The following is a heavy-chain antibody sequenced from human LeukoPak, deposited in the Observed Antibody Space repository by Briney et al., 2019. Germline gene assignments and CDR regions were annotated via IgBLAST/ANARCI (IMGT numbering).Heavy chain of an antibody. J-gene: IGHJ3*02. D-gene: IGHD6-13*01. CDR2: IYYSGST. CDR3: ARSFIAAAAFDI. V-gene: IGHV4-39*07. Sequence: SETLSLTCTVSGGSISSSSYYWGWIRQPPGKGLEWIGSIYYSGSTYYNPSLKSRVTISVDTSKNQFSLKLSSVTAADTAVYYCARSFIAAAAFDIWGQRDNGHRLF. CDR1: GGSISSSSYY.